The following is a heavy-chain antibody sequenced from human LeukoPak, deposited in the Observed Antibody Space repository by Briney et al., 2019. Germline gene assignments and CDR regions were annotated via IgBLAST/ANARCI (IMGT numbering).Heavy chain of an antibody. J-gene: IGHJ4*02. Sequence: ASVKVSCKASGYTFTSYYMHWVRQAPRQGLEWMGIINPSGGSTSYAQKFQGRVTMTRDTSTSTVYMELSSLRSEDTAVYYCARGGYYYDSSGPSFDYWGQGTLVTVSS. D-gene: IGHD3-22*01. V-gene: IGHV1-46*01. CDR3: ARGGYYYDSSGPSFDY. CDR1: GYTFTSYY. CDR2: INPSGGST.